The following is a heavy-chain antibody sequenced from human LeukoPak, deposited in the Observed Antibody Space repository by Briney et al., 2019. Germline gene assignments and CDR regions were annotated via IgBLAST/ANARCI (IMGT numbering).Heavy chain of an antibody. D-gene: IGHD2-2*01. J-gene: IGHJ3*02. CDR1: GFTFSSYS. Sequence: GGSLRLSCAASGFTFSSYSMHWVRQAPGKGLEWVAFIRYDGSNKYYADSVKGRFTISRDNSKNTLYLQMNSLRAEDTAVYYCATDSYRYCSCTSCYAFDIWGQGTMVTVSS. V-gene: IGHV3-30*02. CDR3: ATDSYRYCSCTSCYAFDI. CDR2: IRYDGSNK.